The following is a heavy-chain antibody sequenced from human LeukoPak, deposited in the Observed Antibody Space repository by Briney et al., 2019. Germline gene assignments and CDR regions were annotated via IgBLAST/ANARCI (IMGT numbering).Heavy chain of an antibody. D-gene: IGHD6-6*01. Sequence: GGSLRLSCAASGFTVSSNYMSWVRQAPGKGLEWVSVIYSGGSTYYADSVKGRFTISRDNSKNTLYLQMNSLRAEDTAVYYCASSLSLASSSLDYWGQGTLVTVFS. CDR3: ASSLSLASSSLDY. V-gene: IGHV3-53*01. J-gene: IGHJ4*02. CDR1: GFTVSSNY. CDR2: IYSGGST.